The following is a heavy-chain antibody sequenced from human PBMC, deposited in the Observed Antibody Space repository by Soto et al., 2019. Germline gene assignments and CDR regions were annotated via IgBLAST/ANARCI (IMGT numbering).Heavy chain of an antibody. CDR2: INAGNGNT. J-gene: IGHJ4*02. Sequence: QVQLVQSGAEEKKPGASVKVSCKASGYTFTSYAMHWVRQAPGQRLEWMGWINAGNGNTKYSQKFQSRVTITRDTSASTAYMELSSLRSEDTAVYFCARSPCIAVADYWGQGTLVTVSS. V-gene: IGHV1-3*05. CDR1: GYTFTSYA. CDR3: ARSPCIAVADY. D-gene: IGHD6-19*01.